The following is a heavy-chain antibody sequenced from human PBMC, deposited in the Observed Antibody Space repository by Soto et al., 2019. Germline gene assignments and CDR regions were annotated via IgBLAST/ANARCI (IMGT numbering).Heavy chain of an antibody. CDR2: IYNSGTT. Sequence: QVQLQESGPGLVKPSQTLSLTCSVSDGSISSGGYYWTWIRQHPGKGLEWIGYIYNSGTTSYNPSLTSRVSISVATSKNQLVPKLNSVTAADTAVYYCARGYCSGGSCYRYWGRGTLVTVSS. CDR3: ARGYCSGGSCYRY. CDR1: DGSISSGGYY. V-gene: IGHV4-31*03. D-gene: IGHD2-15*01. J-gene: IGHJ4*02.